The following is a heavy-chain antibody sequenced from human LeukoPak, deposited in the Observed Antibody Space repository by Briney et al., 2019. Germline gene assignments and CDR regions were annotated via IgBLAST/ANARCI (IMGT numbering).Heavy chain of an antibody. CDR1: GGSISSTNYY. V-gene: IGHV4-39*07. D-gene: IGHD3-10*01. Sequence: PSETLSLTCTVSGGSISSTNYYWGWIRQPPGKGLEWTGSIYNSGSTYYNPSLKSRVTISVDTSKTQFSLKLTSVTAADTAVYYCARDGSLLWFGELFDYWGQGTLVTVSS. CDR3: ARDGSLLWFGELFDY. CDR2: IYNSGST. J-gene: IGHJ4*02.